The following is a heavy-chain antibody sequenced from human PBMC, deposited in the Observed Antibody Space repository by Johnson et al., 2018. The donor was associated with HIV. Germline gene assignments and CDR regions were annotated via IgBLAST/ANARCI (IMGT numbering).Heavy chain of an antibody. D-gene: IGHD2-21*01. Sequence: VQLVESGGGVVQPGRSLRLSCAASGFTFSSYAMHWVRQAPGKGLEWVSGINWNGGSTGYADSVKGRFTISRDNAKNSLYLQMNSLRAEDTALYYCARETAYCGGDCSGAFDIWGQGTMVTVSS. CDR3: ARETAYCGGDCSGAFDI. J-gene: IGHJ3*02. V-gene: IGHV3-20*04. CDR2: INWNGGST. CDR1: GFTFSSYA.